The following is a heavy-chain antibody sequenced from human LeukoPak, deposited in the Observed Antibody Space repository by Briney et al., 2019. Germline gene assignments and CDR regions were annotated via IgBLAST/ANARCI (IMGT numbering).Heavy chain of an antibody. D-gene: IGHD2-8*01. Sequence: GGSLRLSCAASGFTLTNAWMSWVRQAPGKGLEWVARIKTKTAGGTIDYAAPVKGRFTISRDDSKNTVYLQMNSLRAEDTAVYYCARVVCTNGVCYRFDYWGQGTLVTVSS. V-gene: IGHV3-15*01. J-gene: IGHJ4*02. CDR3: ARVVCTNGVCYRFDY. CDR1: GFTLTNAW. CDR2: IKTKTAGGTI.